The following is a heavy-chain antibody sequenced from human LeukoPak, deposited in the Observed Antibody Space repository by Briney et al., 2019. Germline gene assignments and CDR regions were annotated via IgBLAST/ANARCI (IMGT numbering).Heavy chain of an antibody. CDR1: GGSFSGYY. CDR3: ARDRDSSGYFYVSAYDS. D-gene: IGHD3-22*01. V-gene: IGHV4-34*01. J-gene: IGHJ4*02. CDR2: INHSGST. Sequence: SETLSLTCAVYGGSFSGYYWSWIRQPPGKGLEWIGEINHSGSTNYNPSLKSRVTISVDTSKNQFSLKLSSVTAADTAVYYCARDRDSSGYFYVSAYDSWGQGTLVTVSS.